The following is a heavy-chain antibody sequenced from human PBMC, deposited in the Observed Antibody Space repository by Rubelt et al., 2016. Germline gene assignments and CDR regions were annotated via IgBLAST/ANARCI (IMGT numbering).Heavy chain of an antibody. Sequence: SYYWGWIRQPPGKGLEWIGSIYYSGSTYYNPSLKSRVTISVDTSKNQFSLKLSSVTAADTAVYYCARHRWLQPPTPIENWFDPWGQGTLVTVSS. D-gene: IGHD5-24*01. CDR3: ARHRWLQPPTPIENWFDP. V-gene: IGHV4-39*01. J-gene: IGHJ5*02. CDR1: SYY. CDR2: IYYSGST.